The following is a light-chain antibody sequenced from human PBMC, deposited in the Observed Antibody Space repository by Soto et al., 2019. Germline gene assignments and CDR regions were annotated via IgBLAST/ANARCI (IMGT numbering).Light chain of an antibody. CDR1: SSNIGSNT. CDR2: SNN. CDR3: AAWDDSLNGTV. V-gene: IGLV1-44*01. Sequence: QAVLSQPPSASWTPGHMVTISCSGSSSNIGSNTVNWYQQLPGTAPKLLIYSNNQRPSGVPDRFSGSKSGTSASLAISGLQSEDDADYYCAAWDDSLNGTVFGTGTKVTAL. J-gene: IGLJ1*01.